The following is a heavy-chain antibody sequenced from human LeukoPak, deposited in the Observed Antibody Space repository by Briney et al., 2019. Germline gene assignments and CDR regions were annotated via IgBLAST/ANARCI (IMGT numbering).Heavy chain of an antibody. CDR1: GFTFSDYW. D-gene: IGHD4-17*01. CDR2: INQDGSGE. V-gene: IGHV3-7*05. Sequence: GGSLRLSCAASGFTFSDYWMPWVRQAPGKGLEWVADINQDGSGEYYVDSVKGRFTISRDNAKNSLFLQMNSLRGEDTAVYYCVRFPTGFDYWGQGVLVTVSS. J-gene: IGHJ4*02. CDR3: VRFPTGFDY.